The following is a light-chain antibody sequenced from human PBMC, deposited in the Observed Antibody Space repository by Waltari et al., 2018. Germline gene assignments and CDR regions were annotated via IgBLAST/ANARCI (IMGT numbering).Light chain of an antibody. CDR2: GAS. CDR3: QNHERLPAT. V-gene: IGKV3-20*01. Sequence: EIVLTQSPGPLSLSPGARATLACRASQSIGRYLAWYQQKPDQAPRLLIHGASSRATGIPDRFSGSGSGTDFSLTISRLEPEDFAVYYCQNHERLPATFGQGTKVEIK. CDR1: QSIGRY. J-gene: IGKJ1*01.